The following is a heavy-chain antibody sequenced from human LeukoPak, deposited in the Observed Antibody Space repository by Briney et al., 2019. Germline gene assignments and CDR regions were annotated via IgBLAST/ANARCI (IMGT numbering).Heavy chain of an antibody. CDR3: ARGRDKYSRGTSQPFDY. Sequence: SETLSLTCAVYGGSFSGYYWSWIRQPPGKRLEWIGEINHSGSTNYNPSLKSRVTISVDTSKNQFSLKLSSVTAADTAVYYCARGRDKYSRGTSQPFDYWGQGTLVTVSS. J-gene: IGHJ4*02. D-gene: IGHD6-19*01. CDR1: GGSFSGYY. CDR2: INHSGST. V-gene: IGHV4-34*01.